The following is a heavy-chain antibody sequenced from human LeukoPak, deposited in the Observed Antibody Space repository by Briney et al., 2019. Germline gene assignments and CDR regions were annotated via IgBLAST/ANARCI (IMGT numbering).Heavy chain of an antibody. V-gene: IGHV3-30*18. D-gene: IGHD5-18*01. CDR3: AKGRYSYAFEYLDS. CDR2: ISNDGSKK. CDR1: GFTFSSYG. Sequence: GGSLRLSCAASGFTFSSYGMHWVRQAPGKGLEWVAVISNDGSKKYSEDHVKGRFTISRYNSTNTLYLQMTSLRAEDSAVYYCAKGRYSYAFEYLDSWGEGPLVTVSS. J-gene: IGHJ4*02.